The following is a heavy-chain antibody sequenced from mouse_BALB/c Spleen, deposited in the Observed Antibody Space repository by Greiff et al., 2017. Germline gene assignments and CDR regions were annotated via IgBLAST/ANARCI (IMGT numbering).Heavy chain of an antibody. V-gene: IGHV1S81*02. CDR1: GYTFTSYY. CDR2: INPSNGGT. Sequence: QVQLQQSGAELVKPGASVKLSCKASGYTFTSYYMYWVKQRPGQGLEWIGEINPSNGGTNFNEKFKSKATLTVDKSSSTAYMQLSSLTSEDSAVYCCTLFDYWGQGTTLTVSS. CDR3: TLFDY. J-gene: IGHJ2*01.